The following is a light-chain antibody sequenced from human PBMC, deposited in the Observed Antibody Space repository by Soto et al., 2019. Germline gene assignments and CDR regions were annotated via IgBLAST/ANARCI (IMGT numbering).Light chain of an antibody. V-gene: IGLV2-14*01. J-gene: IGLJ2*01. CDR2: EVS. Sequence: QSALTQPASVSGSPGQSITISCTGTSSDVGGYNYVSWYQQHPGKAPKLMIYEVSNRPSWVSNRFSGSKSGNTASLTISGLQAEDEADYYCSLYTSSSTLVFGGGTKVTVL. CDR1: SSDVGGYNY. CDR3: SLYTSSSTLV.